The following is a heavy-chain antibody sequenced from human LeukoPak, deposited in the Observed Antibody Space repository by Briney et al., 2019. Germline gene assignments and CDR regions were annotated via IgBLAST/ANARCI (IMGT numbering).Heavy chain of an antibody. CDR1: VGSLTGYY. D-gene: IGHD2-15*01. CDR2: INHSGST. CDR3: ARMIWGLLRKKVYFDY. Sequence: PSETLSLTCAVYVGSLTGYYWSWIRQPPGKGLELIGEINHSGSTNYNPSLKSRVTISVDTSTNQFSLKLSPVTAADTAVYDCARMIWGLLRKKVYFDYWGQGTLVTVSS. J-gene: IGHJ4*02. V-gene: IGHV4-34*01.